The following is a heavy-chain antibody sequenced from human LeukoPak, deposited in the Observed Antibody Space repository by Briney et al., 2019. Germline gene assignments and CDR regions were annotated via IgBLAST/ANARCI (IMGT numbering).Heavy chain of an antibody. CDR3: AKAAQITMIVVVKNWFDP. D-gene: IGHD3-22*01. Sequence: GGSLRLSCAASGFTFSSYAMSWVRQAPGKGLEWVSAISGSGGSTYYADSVKGRFTISRDNSKNTLYLQMNSLRAEDTAVYYCAKAAQITMIVVVKNWFDPWGQGTLVTVSS. CDR1: GFTFSSYA. CDR2: ISGSGGST. V-gene: IGHV3-23*01. J-gene: IGHJ5*02.